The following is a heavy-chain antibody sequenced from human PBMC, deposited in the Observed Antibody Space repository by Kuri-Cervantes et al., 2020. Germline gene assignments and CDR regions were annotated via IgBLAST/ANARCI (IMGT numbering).Heavy chain of an antibody. Sequence: GGSLSLSCAAYGLNFRSYWMGWVRQAPGRGLEWVANRKQDGSGEYYVDCVKGRFNVSRDNAKDLVYLQMNSLRAEDTAVYYCGRGGNIAFDVWGRGTMVTVSS. CDR1: GLNFRSYW. CDR3: GRGGNIAFDV. V-gene: IGHV3-7*01. J-gene: IGHJ3*01. CDR2: RKQDGSGE. D-gene: IGHD4-23*01.